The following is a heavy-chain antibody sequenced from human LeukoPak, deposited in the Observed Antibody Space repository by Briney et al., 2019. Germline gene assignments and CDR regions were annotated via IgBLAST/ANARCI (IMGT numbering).Heavy chain of an antibody. D-gene: IGHD1-26*01. CDR2: TSYSEGT. CDR3: ATADWESFYFDS. V-gene: IGHV4-59*06. Sequence: PSETLSLTCTVSGGSIFSYYWNWIRQHPGKGLEWIGFTSYSEGTYYNPSLMSRITISVDRSQNQFSLKMRDVTAADTAVYFCATADWESFYFDSWGQGALVAVSS. J-gene: IGHJ4*02. CDR1: GGSIFSYY.